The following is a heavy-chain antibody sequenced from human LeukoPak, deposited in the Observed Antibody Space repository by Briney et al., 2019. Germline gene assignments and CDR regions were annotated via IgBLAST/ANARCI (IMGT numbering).Heavy chain of an antibody. D-gene: IGHD1-26*01. CDR2: IYYSGST. Sequence: IPSETLSLTCTVSGGSISSYYWSWIRQPPGKGLEWIGYIYYSGSTNYNPSLKSRVTISVDTSKNQFSLKLSSVTAADTAVYYCAREVAGATTHAWFDPWGQGTLVTVSS. J-gene: IGHJ5*02. CDR1: GGSISSYY. CDR3: AREVAGATTHAWFDP. V-gene: IGHV4-59*01.